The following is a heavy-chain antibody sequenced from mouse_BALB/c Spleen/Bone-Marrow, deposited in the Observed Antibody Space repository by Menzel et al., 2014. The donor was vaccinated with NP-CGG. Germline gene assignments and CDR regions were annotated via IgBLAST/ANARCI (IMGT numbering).Heavy chain of an antibody. CDR2: ISSGGSYT. CDR1: GFTFSSYA. J-gene: IGHJ3*01. V-gene: IGHV5-9-3*01. Sequence: EVKLVESGGGLVKPGGSLKLSCAASGFTFSSYAMSWVRQTPEKRLEWVATISSGGSYTYYPDSVKGRFTISRDNAKNTLYLQMGSLRSEDTAMYYCARPHYYGSSWFAYWGQGTLVTVSA. CDR3: ARPHYYGSSWFAY. D-gene: IGHD1-1*01.